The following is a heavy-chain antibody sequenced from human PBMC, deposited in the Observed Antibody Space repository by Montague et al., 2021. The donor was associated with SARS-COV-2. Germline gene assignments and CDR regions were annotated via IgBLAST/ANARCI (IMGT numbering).Heavy chain of an antibody. CDR2: SHYRFKWYN. CDR3: ARIPVGSKYYFDF. Sequence: CAISGDSVSSNIATWNWIRQSPSIGLEWLGRSHYRFKWYNDYAESVKSRITIDPNTSKHQFSLHLNSVTPEDTAVYYCARIPVGSKYYFDFWGQGTLVTVSS. V-gene: IGHV6-1*01. CDR1: GDSVSSNIAT. D-gene: IGHD2-2*01. J-gene: IGHJ4*02.